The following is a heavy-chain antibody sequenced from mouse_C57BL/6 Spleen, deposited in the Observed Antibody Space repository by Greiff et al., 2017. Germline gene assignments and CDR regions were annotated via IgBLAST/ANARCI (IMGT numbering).Heavy chain of an antibody. Sequence: VQLQQSGAELVKPGASVKISCKASGYAFSSYWMNWVKQRPGKGLERSGQIYPGDGDTNYNGKFKGKATLTADKSSSTAYMQLSSLTSEDSAVYFCARGAAHYYGSSYGAMDYWGQGTSVTVSS. CDR1: GYAFSSYW. D-gene: IGHD1-1*01. V-gene: IGHV1-80*01. CDR3: ARGAAHYYGSSYGAMDY. J-gene: IGHJ4*01. CDR2: IYPGDGDT.